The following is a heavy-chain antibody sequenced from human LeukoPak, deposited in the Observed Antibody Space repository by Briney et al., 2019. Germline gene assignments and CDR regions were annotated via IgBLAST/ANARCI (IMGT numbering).Heavy chain of an antibody. V-gene: IGHV4-59*08. CDR3: ARYAGYSSSWYKGGGPFDY. CDR1: GGSISSYY. D-gene: IGHD6-13*01. J-gene: IGHJ4*02. Sequence: SETLSLTCTVSGGSISSYYWSWIRQPPGKGLEWIGYIYYSGSTNYNPSLKSRVTISIDTSKNQFSLKLSSVTAADTAVYYCARYAGYSSSWYKGGGPFDYWGQGTLVTVSS. CDR2: IYYSGST.